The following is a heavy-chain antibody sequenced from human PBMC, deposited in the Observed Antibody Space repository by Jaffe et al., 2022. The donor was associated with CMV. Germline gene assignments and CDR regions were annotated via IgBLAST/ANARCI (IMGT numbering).Heavy chain of an antibody. CDR2: IYYSGST. CDR1: GGSISSSSYY. Sequence: QLQLQESGPGLVKPSETLSLTCTVSGGSISSSSYYWGWIRQPPGKGLEWIGSIYYSGSTYYNPSLKSRVTISVDTSKNQFSLKLSSVTAADTAVYYCASGEQWLTTHPVGWFDPWGQGTLVTVSS. J-gene: IGHJ5*02. CDR3: ASGEQWLTTHPVGWFDP. D-gene: IGHD6-19*01. V-gene: IGHV4-39*01.